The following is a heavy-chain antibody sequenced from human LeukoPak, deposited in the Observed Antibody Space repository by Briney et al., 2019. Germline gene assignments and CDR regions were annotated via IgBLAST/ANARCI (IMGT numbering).Heavy chain of an antibody. D-gene: IGHD1-1*01. CDR1: GITFRSYW. V-gene: IGHV3-23*01. J-gene: IGHJ4*02. CDR2: ISGSGGST. CDR3: AKDRRVESPIDY. Sequence: PGGSLRLSCAASGITFRSYWMNWVRQAPGKGLEWVSAISGSGGSTYYADSEKGRFTISRDNSKNTLYLQMNSLRAEDTAVYYCAKDRRVESPIDYWGQGTLVTVSS.